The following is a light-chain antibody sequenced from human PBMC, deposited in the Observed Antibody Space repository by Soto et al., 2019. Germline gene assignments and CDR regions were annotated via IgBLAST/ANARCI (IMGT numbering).Light chain of an antibody. CDR3: RQYKIWPRE. CDR1: QSVSSN. J-gene: IGKJ1*01. V-gene: IGKV3-15*01. Sequence: EIVMTQSPATLSVSPGERATLSCRASQSVSSNLAWYQQKPGQAPRLLIYGPSTRATGIPARFSGSGSGTEFTEALRGRKDGHGARHSLRQYKIWPREFGRGTKVDIK. CDR2: GPS.